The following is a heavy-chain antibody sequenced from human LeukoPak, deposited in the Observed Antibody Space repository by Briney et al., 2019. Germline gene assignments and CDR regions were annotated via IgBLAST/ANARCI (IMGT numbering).Heavy chain of an antibody. J-gene: IGHJ4*02. V-gene: IGHV3-30*18. CDR1: GFTLSSYG. D-gene: IGHD2-15*01. CDR3: AKPRCSGGSCYSRNDYFDY. CDR2: ISYDGSNK. Sequence: GRSLRLSCAASGFTLSSYGIPWVRQAPGKGLEWVAVISYDGSNKYYADSVKGRFIISRDNSKSTLYLQMNSLRAEDTAVYYCAKPRCSGGSCYSRNDYFDYWGQGTLVTVSS.